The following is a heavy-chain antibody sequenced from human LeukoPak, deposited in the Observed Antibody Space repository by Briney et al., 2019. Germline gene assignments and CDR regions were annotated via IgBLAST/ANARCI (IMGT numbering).Heavy chain of an antibody. CDR1: GFTFSSYA. D-gene: IGHD3-3*01. CDR2: ISGSGGST. CDR3: AKTLSTNDFWSGYPPSYFDY. V-gene: IGHV3-23*01. J-gene: IGHJ4*02. Sequence: GGSLRLSCAASGFTFSSYAMSWVRQAPGKGLKWVSAISGSGGSTYYADSVKGRFTISRDNSKNTLYLQMNSLRAEDTAVYYCAKTLSTNDFWSGYPPSYFDYWGQGTLVTVSS.